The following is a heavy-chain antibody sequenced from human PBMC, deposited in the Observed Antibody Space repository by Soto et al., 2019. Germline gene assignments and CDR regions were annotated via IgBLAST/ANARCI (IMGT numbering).Heavy chain of an antibody. CDR3: ASRVRDYGDYSSPFDS. Sequence: QVQLVQSGAEVKKTGSSVKVSCKASGGTFSSYTISWVRQAPGQGLEWMGRIIPILGIANYAEKLQGRVTITEDNSTSTAYTELSTLRSEDTAVYYCASRVRDYGDYSSPFDSWGQGTLVTVSS. CDR1: GGTFSSYT. V-gene: IGHV1-69*02. D-gene: IGHD4-17*01. J-gene: IGHJ4*02. CDR2: IIPILGIA.